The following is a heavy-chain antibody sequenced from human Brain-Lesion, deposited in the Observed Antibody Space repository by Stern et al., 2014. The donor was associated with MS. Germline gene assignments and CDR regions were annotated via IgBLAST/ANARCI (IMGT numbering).Heavy chain of an antibody. V-gene: IGHV4-61*02. CDR3: ARGRVVPGFQYYATDV. D-gene: IGHD2-2*01. J-gene: IGHJ6*02. CDR1: GGSISSGGYY. CDR2: IFNSGRT. Sequence: QVQLVESGPGLVKPSQTLSLSCTVSGGSISSGGYYWSWIRQPAGKGLEWIGRIFNSGRTSYNPSLKSRVTISIDPSKTQFPLRLNPRTAADTAVYYCARGRVVPGFQYYATDVWGQGTTVIVSS.